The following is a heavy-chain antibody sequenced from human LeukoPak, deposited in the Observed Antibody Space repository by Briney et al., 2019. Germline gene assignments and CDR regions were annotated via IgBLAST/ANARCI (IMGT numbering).Heavy chain of an antibody. D-gene: IGHD5-12*01. CDR1: GFTFSSYW. J-gene: IGHJ4*02. V-gene: IGHV3-21*01. CDR2: ISSSSSYI. CDR3: AREDDILGYFDY. Sequence: GGSLRLSCAASGFTFSSYWMSWVCQAPGKGLEWVSSISSSSSYIYYADSVKGRFTISRDNAKNSLYLQMNSLRAEDTAVYYCAREDDILGYFDYWGQGTLVTVSS.